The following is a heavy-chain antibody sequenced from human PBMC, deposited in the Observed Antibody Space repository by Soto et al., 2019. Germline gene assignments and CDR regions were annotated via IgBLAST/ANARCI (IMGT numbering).Heavy chain of an antibody. CDR1: GGSISSGGYY. Sequence: SETLSLTCTVSGGSISSGGYYWSWIRQHPGKGLEWIGYIYYSGSTYYNPSLKSRVTISVDTSKNQFSLKLSSVTAADTAVYYCARDRTGTEDYYYYGMDVWGQGTTVTVSS. CDR3: ARDRTGTEDYYYYGMDV. D-gene: IGHD1-1*01. V-gene: IGHV4-31*03. CDR2: IYYSGST. J-gene: IGHJ6*02.